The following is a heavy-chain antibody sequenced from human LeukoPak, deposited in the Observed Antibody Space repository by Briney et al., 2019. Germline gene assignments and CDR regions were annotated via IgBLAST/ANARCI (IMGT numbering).Heavy chain of an antibody. J-gene: IGHJ4*02. Sequence: PSQTLSLTCTVSGGSISSGDYYWSWIRQPPGKGLEWIGYIYYSGSTNYNPSLKSRVTISVDTSKNQFSLKLSSVTAADTAVYYCAILSHYYDSSGYQYYFDYWGQGTLVTVSS. CDR1: GGSISSGDYY. D-gene: IGHD3-22*01. CDR3: AILSHYYDSSGYQYYFDY. V-gene: IGHV4-30-4*01. CDR2: IYYSGST.